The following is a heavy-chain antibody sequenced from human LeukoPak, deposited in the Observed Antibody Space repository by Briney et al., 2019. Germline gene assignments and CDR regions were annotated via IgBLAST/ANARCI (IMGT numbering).Heavy chain of an antibody. D-gene: IGHD6-13*01. V-gene: IGHV4-59*11. J-gene: IGHJ4*02. CDR2: IYYSGST. CDR3: ARSGEVSSWSRKYYFDY. CDR1: GCSISSHY. Sequence: PSETLSLTCTVSGCSISSHYWSWIRQPPGKGLEWIGYIYYSGSTNYNPSLKSRVTISVDTSKNQFSLKLSSVTAADPAVYYCARSGEVSSWSRKYYFDYWGQGTLVTVSS.